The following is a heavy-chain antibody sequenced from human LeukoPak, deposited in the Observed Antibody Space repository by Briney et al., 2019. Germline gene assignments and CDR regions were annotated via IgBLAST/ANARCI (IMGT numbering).Heavy chain of an antibody. J-gene: IGHJ4*02. CDR3: ARGDESSLDY. V-gene: IGHV4-39*07. CDR1: GGSISSGDYY. CDR2: IYHSGST. Sequence: SQTLSLTCTVSGGSISSGDYYWGWIRQPPGKGLEWIGSIYHSGSTYYNPSLKSRVTISVDTSKNQFSLKLSSVTAADTAVYYCARGDESSLDYWGQGTLVTVSS.